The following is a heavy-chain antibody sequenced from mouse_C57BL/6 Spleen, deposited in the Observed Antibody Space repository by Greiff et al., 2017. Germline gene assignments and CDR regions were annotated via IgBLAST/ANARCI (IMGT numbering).Heavy chain of an antibody. D-gene: IGHD2-4*01. CDR1: GFTFSDYG. CDR2: ISSGISNI. V-gene: IGHV5-17*01. CDR3: ARLMITTLYYYAMDY. Sequence: EVQLVESGGGLVKPGGSLKLSCAASGFTFSDYGMHWVRQAPEKGLEWVAYISSGISNIDYADTVKGRFTISRDNAKNTLFLQMTSLRSEDTAMYYCARLMITTLYYYAMDYWGQGTSVTVSS. J-gene: IGHJ4*01.